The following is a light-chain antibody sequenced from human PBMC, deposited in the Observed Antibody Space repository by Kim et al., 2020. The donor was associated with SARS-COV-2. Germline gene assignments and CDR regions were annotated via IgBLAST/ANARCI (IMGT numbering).Light chain of an antibody. CDR3: QQYYSYPYT. CDR1: QGISSY. CDR2: AAS. V-gene: IGKV1-8*01. Sequence: AIRITQSPSSLSASTGDRVTITCRASQGISSYLAWYQQKPGKAPKLLIYAASTLQSGVPSRFSGSGSGTDFTLTISCLQSEDFATYYCQQYYSYPYTFGQGTKLRS. J-gene: IGKJ2*01.